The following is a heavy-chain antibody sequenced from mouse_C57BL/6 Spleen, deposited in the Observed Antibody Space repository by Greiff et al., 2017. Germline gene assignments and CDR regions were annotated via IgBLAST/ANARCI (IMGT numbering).Heavy chain of an antibody. D-gene: IGHD2-4*01. Sequence: QVQLQQSGAELAKPGASVKLSCKASGYTFTSYWMHWVKQRPGQGLEWIGYINPSSGYTKYNQKFKDKDTLTADKSSSTAYMQLSSLTYEDSAVYYCARSDYDEAWFAYWGQGTLVTVSA. CDR3: ARSDYDEAWFAY. J-gene: IGHJ3*01. CDR1: GYTFTSYW. CDR2: INPSSGYT. V-gene: IGHV1-7*01.